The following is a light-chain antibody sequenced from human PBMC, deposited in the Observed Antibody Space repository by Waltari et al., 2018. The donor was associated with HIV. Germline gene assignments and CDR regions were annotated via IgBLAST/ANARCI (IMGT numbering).Light chain of an antibody. J-gene: IGLJ2*01. CDR3: CSYAGSLVV. Sequence: QSALTQPRSVSGSPGQSVTISCTGTSSDVGGYNYVSWYQQHPGKAPKLMIYDVSKRPSGVPDRFTGAKSGNTAYLTISGLQAEDEADYYCCSYAGSLVVFGGGTKLTVL. V-gene: IGLV2-11*01. CDR1: SSDVGGYNY. CDR2: DVS.